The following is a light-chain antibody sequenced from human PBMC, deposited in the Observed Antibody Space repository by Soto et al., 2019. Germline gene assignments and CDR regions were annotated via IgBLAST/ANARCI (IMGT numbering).Light chain of an antibody. CDR2: GAS. CDR3: QQYNNWPPKT. Sequence: EIVMTQSPATLSVCPRERATLSCRASQSVSSNLAWYQQKPGQAPRLLIYGASTRATGIPTRFSGSGSGTEFTLTISSLQSEDFAVYYCQQYNNWPPKTFGQGTKVDIK. V-gene: IGKV3-15*01. CDR1: QSVSSN. J-gene: IGKJ1*01.